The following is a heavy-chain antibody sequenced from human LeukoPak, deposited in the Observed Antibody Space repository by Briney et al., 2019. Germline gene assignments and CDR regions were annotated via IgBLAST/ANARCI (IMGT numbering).Heavy chain of an antibody. CDR1: GGSISSSNW. CDR3: ARSSGWSPLDY. CDR2: IFHSGRT. D-gene: IGHD6-19*01. J-gene: IGHJ4*02. V-gene: IGHV4-4*02. Sequence: PSGTLSLTCAVSGGSISSSNWWSWVRQPPGKGLEWIGEIFHSGRTNYNPSLKSRVTISVDKPKNQFSLNLSSVTAADTAVYYCARSSGWSPLDYWGQGTLVTVSS.